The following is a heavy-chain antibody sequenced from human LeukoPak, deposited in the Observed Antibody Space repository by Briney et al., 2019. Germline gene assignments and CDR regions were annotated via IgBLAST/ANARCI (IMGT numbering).Heavy chain of an antibody. D-gene: IGHD4-17*01. CDR3: ARRPTVTTPLTA. CDR2: IYSGGST. CDR1: GFTVSNNY. V-gene: IGHV3-53*01. J-gene: IGHJ5*02. Sequence: GGSLRLSCAASGFTVSNNYMTWVRQAPGKGLEWVSVIYSGGSTYYADSVKGRFTISRDNSKNTLYLQMNSLRAEDTAVYYCARRPTVTTPLTAWGQGTLVTVSS.